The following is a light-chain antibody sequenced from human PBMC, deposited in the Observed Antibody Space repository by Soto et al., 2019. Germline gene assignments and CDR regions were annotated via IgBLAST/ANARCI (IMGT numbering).Light chain of an antibody. CDR3: SSYTSTYIWV. J-gene: IGLJ3*02. CDR2: GVS. CDR1: SSDIGSHNF. Sequence: QSVLTQPASVSGSPGQSITISCTGTSSDIGSHNFVSWHQQHPGKAPKFIIYGVSNRPSGVSNRFSGSKSGNTASLTISGLHADDEADYYCSSYTSTYIWVFGGGTKVTVL. V-gene: IGLV2-14*01.